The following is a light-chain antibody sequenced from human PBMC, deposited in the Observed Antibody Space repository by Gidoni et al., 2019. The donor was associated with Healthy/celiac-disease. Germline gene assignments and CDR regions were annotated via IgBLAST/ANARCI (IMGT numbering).Light chain of an antibody. CDR1: QGISSY. CDR2: AAS. Sequence: DIQLTQSPSFLSASVGDRVTITCRASQGISSYLAWYPQKPGKAPKLLISAASTLQSGVPSRFSGSGAGTEFTLTISSRQPEDVATYYCQHLNSYPITFGQGTRLEIK. CDR3: QHLNSYPIT. V-gene: IGKV1-9*01. J-gene: IGKJ5*01.